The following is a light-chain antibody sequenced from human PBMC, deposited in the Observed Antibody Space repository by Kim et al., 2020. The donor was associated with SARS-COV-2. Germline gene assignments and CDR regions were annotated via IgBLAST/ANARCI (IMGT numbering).Light chain of an antibody. CDR2: KAS. CDR1: QSISIW. J-gene: IGKJ1*01. Sequence: ASVGGRVTITCRASQSISIWLAWYQQRPGKAPNLLIYKASTLQSGVPSRFSGSGSGTEFTLTISSLQPDDFATYHCQQYNAYSRTFGQGTKVDIK. V-gene: IGKV1-5*03. CDR3: QQYNAYSRT.